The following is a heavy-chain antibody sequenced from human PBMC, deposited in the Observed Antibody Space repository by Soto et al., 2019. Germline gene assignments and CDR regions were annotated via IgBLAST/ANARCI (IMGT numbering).Heavy chain of an antibody. V-gene: IGHV4-59*08. CDR3: ARLGDCSGGSCYYFDY. Sequence: LEILSLTCTVSGGSISSYYWSWIRQPPGKGLEWIGYIYHSGSTNYNPSLKSRVTISVDTSKNQFSLKLSSVTAADTAVYYCARLGDCSGGSCYYFDYWGQGTLVTVSS. J-gene: IGHJ4*02. CDR2: IYHSGST. CDR1: GGSISSYY. D-gene: IGHD2-15*01.